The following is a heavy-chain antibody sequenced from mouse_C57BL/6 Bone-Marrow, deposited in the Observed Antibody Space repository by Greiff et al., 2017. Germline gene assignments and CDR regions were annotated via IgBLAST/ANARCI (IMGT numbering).Heavy chain of an antibody. Sequence: VKLMESGAELARPGASVKLSCKASGYTFTSYGISWVKQRPGQGLEWIGEIYPRSGNTYYNEKFKGKATLTADKSSSTAYMELRSLTSEDSAVYFYAREPFAYWGQGTLVTVSA. J-gene: IGHJ3*01. CDR3: AREPFAY. CDR1: GYTFTSYG. V-gene: IGHV1-81*01. CDR2: IYPRSGNT.